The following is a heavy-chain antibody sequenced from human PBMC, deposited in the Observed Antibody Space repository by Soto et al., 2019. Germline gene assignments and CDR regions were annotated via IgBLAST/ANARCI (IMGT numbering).Heavy chain of an antibody. J-gene: IGHJ4*02. CDR3: TTGLAAAGTNY. CDR2: IKSKTDGGTT. V-gene: IGHV3-15*01. CDR1: GFTFNAAW. Sequence: GGSLRLSCAASGFTFNAAWMSWVRQAPGKGLEWVGRIKSKTDGGTTDFAAPVKGRFTISRDDSKNTVYLQMNSLKIEDTAVYYCTTGLAAAGTNYWGQVTLVTVSS. D-gene: IGHD6-13*01.